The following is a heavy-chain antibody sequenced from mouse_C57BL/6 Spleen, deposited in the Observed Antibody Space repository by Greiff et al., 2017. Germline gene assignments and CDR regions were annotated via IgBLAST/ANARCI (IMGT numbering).Heavy chain of an antibody. D-gene: IGHD2-5*01. CDR1: GYAFTNYL. V-gene: IGHV1-54*01. CDR3: ALLYYSNYEENAMDY. J-gene: IGHJ4*01. CDR2: IKPGSGGT. Sequence: VQLQQSGAELVRPGTSVKVSCKASGYAFTNYLIEWVKQRPGQGLEWIGVIKPGSGGTNYNEKFQGKATLTADKSSSTAYMQLSSLTSEDSAVYFCALLYYSNYEENAMDYWGQGTSVTVSS.